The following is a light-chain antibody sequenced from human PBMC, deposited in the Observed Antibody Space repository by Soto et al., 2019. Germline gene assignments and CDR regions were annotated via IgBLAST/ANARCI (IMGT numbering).Light chain of an antibody. CDR3: QQYNIYPLT. J-gene: IGKJ4*01. CDR2: AAS. Sequence: DVQMTQSPCSLSASVGDRVTITCRASQDINSYLAWYQQKPGNAPKSLIYAASSLQTGVPSRFSGSESGTDFTLTISNLQPEDSATYYCQQYNIYPLTFGGGTKVEIK. CDR1: QDINSY. V-gene: IGKV1D-16*01.